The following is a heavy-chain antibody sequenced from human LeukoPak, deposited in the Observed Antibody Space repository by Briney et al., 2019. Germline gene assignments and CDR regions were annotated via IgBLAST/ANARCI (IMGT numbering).Heavy chain of an antibody. V-gene: IGHV3-30*18. Sequence: PGGSLRLSCVASGFTFSSYGMHWVRQAPGKGLEWVAVISYDGGNKYYADSVKGRFTISRDNSKNTLYLQMNSLRAEDTAVYYCAKDWLSSALDYWGQGTLVTVSS. CDR2: ISYDGGNK. D-gene: IGHD6-19*01. CDR3: AKDWLSSALDY. J-gene: IGHJ4*02. CDR1: GFTFSSYG.